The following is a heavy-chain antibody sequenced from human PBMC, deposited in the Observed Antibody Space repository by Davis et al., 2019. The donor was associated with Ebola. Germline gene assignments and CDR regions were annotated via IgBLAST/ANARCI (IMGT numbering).Heavy chain of an antibody. Sequence: MPGGSLRLSCAVYGGSFSGYYWSWIRQPPGKGLEWIGEINHSGSTNYNPSLKSRVTISVDTSKNQFSLKLSSVTAADTAVYYCARGPSMVSFDYWGQGTLVTVSS. CDR3: ARGPSMVSFDY. J-gene: IGHJ4*02. V-gene: IGHV4-34*01. D-gene: IGHD2-8*01. CDR1: GGSFSGYY. CDR2: INHSGST.